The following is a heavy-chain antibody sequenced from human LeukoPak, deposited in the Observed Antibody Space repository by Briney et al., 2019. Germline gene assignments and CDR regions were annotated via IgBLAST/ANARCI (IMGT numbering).Heavy chain of an antibody. D-gene: IGHD4-17*01. V-gene: IGHV3-30-3*01. CDR3: AREKYGDYGSCDY. CDR2: ISYDGSNK. Sequence: GGSLRLSCAASGFTFSSYAMHWVRQAPGKGLEWVAVISYDGSNKYYADSVKGRFTISRDNSKNTLYLQMNSLRAEDTAVYYCAREKYGDYGSCDYWGQGILVTVSS. CDR1: GFTFSSYA. J-gene: IGHJ4*02.